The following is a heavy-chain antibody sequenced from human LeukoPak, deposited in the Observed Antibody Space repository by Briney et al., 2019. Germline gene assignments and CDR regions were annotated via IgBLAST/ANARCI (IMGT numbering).Heavy chain of an antibody. CDR2: IYYSGST. V-gene: IGHV4-31*03. D-gene: IGHD3-9*01. Sequence: PSETLSLTCTVSGGSISSGGYYWSWIRQHPGKGLEWIGYIYYSGSTYYNPSLKSRVTISVDTSKNQFSLKLSSVTAADTAVYYCASWYDTLDGRFHPWGQGTLVTVSS. CDR3: ASWYDTLDGRFHP. J-gene: IGHJ5*02. CDR1: GGSISSGGYY.